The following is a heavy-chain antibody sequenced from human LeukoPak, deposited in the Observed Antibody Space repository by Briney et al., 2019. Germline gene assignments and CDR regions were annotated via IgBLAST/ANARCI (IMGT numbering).Heavy chain of an antibody. CDR1: GFTFSSYW. J-gene: IGHJ1*01. D-gene: IGHD3-22*01. CDR2: INSDGSST. CDR3: ARSDPQYYYDSSGYSYPLEFFQH. V-gene: IGHV3-74*01. Sequence: GGSLRLSCAASGFTFSSYWMHWVRQAPGKGLVWVSRINSDGSSTTYADSVKGRFTISRDNAKNSLYLQMNSLRGEDTAVYYCARSDPQYYYDSSGYSYPLEFFQHWGQGTLVTVSS.